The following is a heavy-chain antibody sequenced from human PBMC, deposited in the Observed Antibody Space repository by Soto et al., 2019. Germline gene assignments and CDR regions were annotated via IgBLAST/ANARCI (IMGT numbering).Heavy chain of an antibody. CDR1: GFSFSTNQ. Sequence: GGSLRLSCAASGFSFSTNQMNWVRQAPGKAPEWLSYISASGDTIYYADSVKGRFTVSRDNTKNSLFLQMSSLRAEDTAIYYCALLRDSWGQGAPVTVSS. V-gene: IGHV3-48*03. D-gene: IGHD2-15*01. J-gene: IGHJ5*02. CDR2: ISASGDTI. CDR3: ALLRDS.